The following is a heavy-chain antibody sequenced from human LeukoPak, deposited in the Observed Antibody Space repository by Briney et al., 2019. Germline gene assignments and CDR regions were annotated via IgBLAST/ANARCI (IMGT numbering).Heavy chain of an antibody. CDR1: GGSISSSSDY. J-gene: IGHJ5*02. CDR3: ARGGSGWYQPNDRFDP. D-gene: IGHD6-19*01. CDR2: FYYSGST. V-gene: IGHV4-39*07. Sequence: PSETLSLTCTVSGGSISSSSDYWGRIRQPPGKGLEWIERFYYSGSTYYNPSLKSRVTISVDTSKNQFSLKLSSVTAADTAVYSCARGGSGWYQPNDRFDPWGQGTLVPVSS.